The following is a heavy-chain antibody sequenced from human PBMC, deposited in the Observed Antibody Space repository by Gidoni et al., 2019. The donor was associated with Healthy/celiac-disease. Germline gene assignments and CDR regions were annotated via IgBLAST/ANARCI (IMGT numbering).Heavy chain of an antibody. Sequence: GYTFTGYYMHWVRPAPGQGLEWMGWINPNSGGTNYAQKFQGRVTMTRDTSISTAYMELSRLRSDDTAVYYWARDPHSAGPWGQGTLVTVSS. CDR1: GYTFTGYY. CDR2: INPNSGGT. V-gene: IGHV1-2*02. CDR3: ARDPHSAGP. J-gene: IGHJ5*02.